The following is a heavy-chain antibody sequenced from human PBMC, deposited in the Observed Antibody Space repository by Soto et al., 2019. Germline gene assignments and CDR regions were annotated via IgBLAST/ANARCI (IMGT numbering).Heavy chain of an antibody. CDR3: ARGYCSGGSCYSSRHAFDI. V-gene: IGHV1-18*01. CDR1: GYTFTSYG. Sequence: ASVKVSCKASGYTFTSYGISWVRQAPGQGLEWMGWISAYNGNTNYAQKLQGRVTMTTDTSTSTAYMELRSLRSDDTAVYYCARGYCSGGSCYSSRHAFDIWGQGTMVTVSS. J-gene: IGHJ3*02. D-gene: IGHD2-15*01. CDR2: ISAYNGNT.